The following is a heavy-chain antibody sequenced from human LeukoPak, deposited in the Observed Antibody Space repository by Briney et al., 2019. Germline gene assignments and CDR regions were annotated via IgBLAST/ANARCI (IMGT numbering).Heavy chain of an antibody. CDR1: GASISSDY. CDR3: ARGEMATIEDAFDI. CDR2: IFFSGST. V-gene: IGHV4-59*01. D-gene: IGHD5-24*01. J-gene: IGHJ3*02. Sequence: SETLSLTCIVSGASISSDYWSWIRQPPGKGLEWIGYIFFSGSTNYNPSLKSRVTMSVDTSKNQFSLNLSSVTAADTAVYYCARGEMATIEDAFDIWGQGTMVTVSS.